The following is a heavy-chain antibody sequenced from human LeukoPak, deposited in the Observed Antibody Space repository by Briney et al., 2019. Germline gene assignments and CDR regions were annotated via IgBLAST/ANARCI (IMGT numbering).Heavy chain of an antibody. Sequence: GASVKVSCKASGYTFTGYYMHWVRQAPGQGLEWMGWINPNSGGTNYAQKFQGRVTMTRDTSISTAYMELSRPRSDDTAVYYCARGEAEVADAFDIWGQGTMVTVSS. V-gene: IGHV1-2*02. CDR2: INPNSGGT. D-gene: IGHD3-16*01. CDR3: ARGEAEVADAFDI. CDR1: GYTFTGYY. J-gene: IGHJ3*02.